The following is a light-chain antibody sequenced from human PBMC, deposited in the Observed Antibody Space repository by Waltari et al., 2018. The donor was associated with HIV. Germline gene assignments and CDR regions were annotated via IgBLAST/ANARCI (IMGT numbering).Light chain of an antibody. CDR2: EVS. V-gene: IGLV2-14*01. CDR1: SSDVGVSNY. J-gene: IGLJ2*01. Sequence: QSALTQPASVSGSPGQTITISCTGTSSDVGVSNYVSCYQQHPGKAPKLIIFEVSIRPAGVSNRFSGSNSGNTASLTISGLQAEDGADYYCSSSTSSSTLIFGGGTKLTVL. CDR3: SSSTSSSTLI.